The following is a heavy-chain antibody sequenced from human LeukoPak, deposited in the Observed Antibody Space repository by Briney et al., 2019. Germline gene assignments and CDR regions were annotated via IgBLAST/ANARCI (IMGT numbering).Heavy chain of an antibody. CDR2: IYDSGST. Sequence: PSETLSLTCTVSGGSIRSSYYYWGWIRQPPGKGLEWIGSIYDSGSTYYNPSLKSRVTISVDTSKNQFSLKLSSVTAADTAVYYCARVRTRSWYTERYYFDYWGQGTLVTVSS. CDR3: ARVRTRSWYTERYYFDY. V-gene: IGHV4-39*01. D-gene: IGHD1-1*01. CDR1: GGSIRSSYYY. J-gene: IGHJ4*02.